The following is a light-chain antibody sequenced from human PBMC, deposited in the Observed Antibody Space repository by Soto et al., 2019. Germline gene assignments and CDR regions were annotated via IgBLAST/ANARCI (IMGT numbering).Light chain of an antibody. CDR1: QSISSW. CDR3: QQYNSYSLT. Sequence: SPSTVSASIGDRLPITCRASQSISSWLAWYQQKRGEAPKLVXYDASSLARGVPSRLSGSGSGTEFTLTISSLQPEYFAIYYCQQYNSYSLTFGQGTKVDIK. V-gene: IGKV1-5*01. J-gene: IGKJ4*01. CDR2: DAS.